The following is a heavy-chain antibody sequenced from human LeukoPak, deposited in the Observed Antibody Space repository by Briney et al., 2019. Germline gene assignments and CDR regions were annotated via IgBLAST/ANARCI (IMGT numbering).Heavy chain of an antibody. J-gene: IGHJ6*03. D-gene: IGHD3-10*01. CDR2: ISGSGGST. Sequence: GSLRLSCAASGFTFSSYAMSWVRQAPGKGLEWVSAISGSGGSTYYADSVKGRFTISRDNSKNTLYLQMNSLRAEDTAVYYCAKDDGYYYGSGSHYYMDVWGKGTTVTVSS. V-gene: IGHV3-23*01. CDR1: GFTFSSYA. CDR3: AKDDGYYYGSGSHYYMDV.